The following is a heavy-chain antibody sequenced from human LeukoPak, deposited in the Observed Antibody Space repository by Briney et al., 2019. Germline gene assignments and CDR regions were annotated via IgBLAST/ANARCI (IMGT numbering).Heavy chain of an antibody. J-gene: IGHJ4*02. CDR1: GFTFTSYS. D-gene: IGHD6-19*01. Sequence: GGSLRLSCAASGFTFTSYSMNWVRQAPGKGLEWVSAISGSGVSTYYADSVKGRFTISRDNSKNTLYLQMNSLRAEDTAVYYCAADSSGWYFSDYWGQGTLVTVSS. V-gene: IGHV3-23*01. CDR3: AADSSGWYFSDY. CDR2: ISGSGVST.